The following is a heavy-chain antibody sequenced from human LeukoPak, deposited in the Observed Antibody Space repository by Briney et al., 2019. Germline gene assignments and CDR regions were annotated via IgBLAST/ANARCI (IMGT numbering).Heavy chain of an antibody. CDR3: ARGGDYDWFDP. CDR2: IYHSGST. J-gene: IGHJ5*02. V-gene: IGHV4-39*07. D-gene: IGHD4-17*01. CDR1: GDSISSNNYY. Sequence: PSETLSLTCTVSGDSISSNNYYWGWIRQPPGKGLEWIGSIYHSGSTYYNPSLKSRVTISVDTSKNQFSLKLSSVTAADTAVYYCARGGDYDWFDPWGQGTLVTVSS.